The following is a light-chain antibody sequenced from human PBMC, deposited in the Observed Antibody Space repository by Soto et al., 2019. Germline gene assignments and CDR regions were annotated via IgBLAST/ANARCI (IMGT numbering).Light chain of an antibody. Sequence: IMTTQSPASLRMCPGERATLSCRASQSVSSNLAWYQQKPGQAPRLLIYGASTRATGIPARFSGSGSGTEFTLSISSLQSEDFAVYYCKQYKEWPPFTFGQGTRM. CDR2: GAS. J-gene: IGKJ5*01. V-gene: IGKV3-15*01. CDR1: QSVSSN. CDR3: KQYKEWPPFT.